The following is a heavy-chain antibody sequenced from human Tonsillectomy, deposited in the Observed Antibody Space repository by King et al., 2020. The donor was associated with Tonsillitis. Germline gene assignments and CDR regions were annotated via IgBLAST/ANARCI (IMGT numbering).Heavy chain of an antibody. CDR3: AASLNADYGDYASHY. V-gene: IGHV3-30*01. Sequence: VQLVESGGGVVQPGRSLRLSCAASGFTFSSYAIHWVRQAPGKGLEWVALISYDATNKYYEDSVKGRFTISRDNSKNTLYLQMNSLRTEETAVYYCAASLNADYGDYASHYWGQGTLVTVSS. J-gene: IGHJ4*02. D-gene: IGHD4-17*01. CDR2: ISYDATNK. CDR1: GFTFSSYA.